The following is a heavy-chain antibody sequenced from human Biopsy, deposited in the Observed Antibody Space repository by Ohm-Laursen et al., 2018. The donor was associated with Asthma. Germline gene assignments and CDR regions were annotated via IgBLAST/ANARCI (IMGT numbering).Heavy chain of an antibody. J-gene: IGHJ3*02. CDR1: GFSFSNFA. D-gene: IGHD1-1*01. CDR3: VRDGTDDAFDI. Sequence: SLRLSCAASGFSFSNFAIHWVRQAPGKGLEWVGVISKDASTQDYADSVKGRFTMPRDNSKNTLDLQVNSLREEDTAVYYCVRDGTDDAFDIWGQGTVVSVSS. V-gene: IGHV3-30*01. CDR2: ISKDASTQ.